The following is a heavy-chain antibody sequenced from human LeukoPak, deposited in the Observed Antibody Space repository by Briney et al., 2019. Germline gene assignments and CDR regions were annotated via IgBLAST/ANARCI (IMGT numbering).Heavy chain of an antibody. CDR3: AKSYFGYSSGWYGPTDY. CDR2: ISWNSGSI. J-gene: IGHJ4*02. D-gene: IGHD6-19*01. V-gene: IGHV3-9*01. Sequence: GGSLRLSCAASGLTFDDYAMHWVRQAPGKGLEWVSGISWNSGSIGYADSVKGRFTISRDNAKNSLYLQMNSLRAEDTALYYCAKSYFGYSSGWYGPTDYWGQGTLVTVSS. CDR1: GLTFDDYA.